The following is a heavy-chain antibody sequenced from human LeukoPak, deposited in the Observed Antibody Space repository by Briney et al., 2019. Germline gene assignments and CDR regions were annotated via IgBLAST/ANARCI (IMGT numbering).Heavy chain of an antibody. J-gene: IGHJ6*03. Sequence: GGSLRLSCAASGFTFDDYAMHWVRQAPGKGLEWVSLISGDGGSTYYADSVKGRFTISRDNSKNSLYLQMNTLKVEDTALYYCARAGSYGDYVTYYYYYMDVWGKGTTVTVSS. CDR2: ISGDGGST. CDR3: ARAGSYGDYVTYYYYYMDV. CDR1: GFTFDDYA. D-gene: IGHD4-17*01. V-gene: IGHV3-43*02.